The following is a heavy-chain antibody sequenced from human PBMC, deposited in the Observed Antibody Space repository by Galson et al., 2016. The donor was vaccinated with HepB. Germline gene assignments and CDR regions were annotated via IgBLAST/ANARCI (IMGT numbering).Heavy chain of an antibody. CDR2: IKRKTDGGTT. CDR1: GFSFSNAW. V-gene: IGHV3-15*07. J-gene: IGHJ4*02. D-gene: IGHD3-9*01. Sequence: SLRLSCAASGFSFSNAWMNWVRRAPGKGLEWVGRIKRKTDGGTTDYAAPVKGRFIISRDDSKNTLYLQMNSLKTEDTAVYYCTTDGLLRYFDWLSSASDYWGQGTLVTVSS. CDR3: TTDGLLRYFDWLSSASDY.